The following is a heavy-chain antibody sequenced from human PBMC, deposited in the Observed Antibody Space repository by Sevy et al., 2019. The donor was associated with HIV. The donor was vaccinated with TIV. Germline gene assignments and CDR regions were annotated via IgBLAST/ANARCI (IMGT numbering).Heavy chain of an antibody. Sequence: GGSLRLSCGASGFTFSTYWMSWVRQAPGKGLEWVANINQDGSQKYYVDSVKGRFTISKDNAKNSLYLQMSSLRAEDTAVYYCAREFDGGPDYWGQRTLVTASS. CDR1: GFTFSTYW. J-gene: IGHJ4*02. CDR2: INQDGSQK. V-gene: IGHV3-7*01. D-gene: IGHD3-9*01. CDR3: AREFDGGPDY.